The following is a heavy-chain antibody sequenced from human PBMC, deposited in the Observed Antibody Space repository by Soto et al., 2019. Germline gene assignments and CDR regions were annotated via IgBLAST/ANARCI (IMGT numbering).Heavy chain of an antibody. V-gene: IGHV3-23*01. J-gene: IGHJ5*02. CDR2: ISGSGGST. CDR3: AKGPPRYCSSTSCYFGGENWFDP. Sequence: EVQLLESGGGLVQPGGSLRLSCAASGFTFSSYAMSWVRQAPGKGLEWVSAISGSGGSTYYADSVKGRFTISRDNSKNTLYLQMNSLRAEDTAVYYCAKGPPRYCSSTSCYFGGENWFDPWGQGTLVTVSS. CDR1: GFTFSSYA. D-gene: IGHD2-2*01.